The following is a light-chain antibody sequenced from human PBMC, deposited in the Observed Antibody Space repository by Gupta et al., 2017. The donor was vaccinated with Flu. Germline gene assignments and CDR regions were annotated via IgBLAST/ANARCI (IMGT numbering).Light chain of an antibody. Sequence: PVLPSGRATHPRRVRQIGITSSAGDQVKPRSPLRLPIYGAAPRAMDTPARLSGSESGREFTLTISSLQSEDFAVYHCQQDHSWPPRAPWTFGQGTKVEIK. CDR2: GAA. CDR1: QIGITS. V-gene: IGKV3-15*01. CDR3: QQDHSWPPRAPWT. J-gene: IGKJ1*01.